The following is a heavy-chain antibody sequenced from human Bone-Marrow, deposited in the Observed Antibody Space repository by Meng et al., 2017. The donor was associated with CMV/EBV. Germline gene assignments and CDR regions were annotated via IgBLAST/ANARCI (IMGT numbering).Heavy chain of an antibody. D-gene: IGHD2-15*01. Sequence: ASVKVSCKASGYTFTGYYMHWVRQAPGQGLEWMGWINPNSGGTNYAQKFQGRVTMTRDTSISTAYMELRSLRSDDTAVYYCARDARRYCSGGSCPHNYWGQGTLVTVSS. V-gene: IGHV1-2*02. J-gene: IGHJ4*02. CDR1: GYTFTGYY. CDR3: ARDARRYCSGGSCPHNY. CDR2: INPNSGGT.